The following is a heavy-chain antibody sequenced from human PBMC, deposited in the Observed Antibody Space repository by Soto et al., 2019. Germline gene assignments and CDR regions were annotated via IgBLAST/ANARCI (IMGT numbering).Heavy chain of an antibody. CDR1: GGSISSGGYY. CDR2: IYYSGTT. CDR3: ARCSLVVVPAPGFDP. Sequence: SEPLSLTCTVSGGSISSGGYYWSWIRQHPGKGLEWIGYIYYSGTTYYNPSLKSRVTISVDTSKNQFSLKLSSVSAADTALYYCARCSLVVVPAPGFDPWGRGTLVTVSS. J-gene: IGHJ5*02. V-gene: IGHV4-31*03. D-gene: IGHD2-2*01.